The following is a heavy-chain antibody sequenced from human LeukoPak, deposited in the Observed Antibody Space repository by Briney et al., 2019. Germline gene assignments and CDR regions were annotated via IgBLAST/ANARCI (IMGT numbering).Heavy chain of an antibody. CDR1: GFTFSNYA. Sequence: GGSLRLSCAASGFTFSNYAMSWVRQAPGKGLEWVSAISGSGGSTYFADSVKGRFTISRDNSNNTLYLQMNSLRAEDTAVYYCAKDRGYCSGVNCYRFDYWGQGTLVTVSS. D-gene: IGHD2-15*01. CDR3: AKDRGYCSGVNCYRFDY. V-gene: IGHV3-23*01. CDR2: ISGSGGST. J-gene: IGHJ4*02.